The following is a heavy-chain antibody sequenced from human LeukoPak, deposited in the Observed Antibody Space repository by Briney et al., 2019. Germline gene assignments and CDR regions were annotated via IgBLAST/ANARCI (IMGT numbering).Heavy chain of an antibody. CDR3: ARVGQLDDWFDP. CDR1: GGSISRYY. D-gene: IGHD6-6*01. CDR2: IYYSGST. J-gene: IGHJ5*02. Sequence: SETLSLTCTVSGGSISRYYWSWIRQPPGKGLEWIGYIYYSGSTNYNPSLKSRVTISVDPSKNQFSLRLSSVTAADTAVYYCARVGQLDDWFDPWGQGTLVTVSS. V-gene: IGHV4-59*01.